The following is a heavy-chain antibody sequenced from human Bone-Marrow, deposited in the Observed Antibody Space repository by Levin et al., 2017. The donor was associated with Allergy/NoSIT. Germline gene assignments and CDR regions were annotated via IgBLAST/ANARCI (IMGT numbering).Heavy chain of an antibody. D-gene: IGHD2/OR15-2a*01. Sequence: PSETLSLTCSVSRASVSHYIWTWIRQPPGKGLEWIGHIHPSGASYYSPSLKSRVTMSLDISRNHFSLKVASVTAADTGVYFCARGVDRAKTLVWGQGTLVTVSS. CDR3: ARGVDRAKTLV. CDR2: IHPSGAS. CDR1: RASVSHYI. J-gene: IGHJ1*01. V-gene: IGHV4-59*02.